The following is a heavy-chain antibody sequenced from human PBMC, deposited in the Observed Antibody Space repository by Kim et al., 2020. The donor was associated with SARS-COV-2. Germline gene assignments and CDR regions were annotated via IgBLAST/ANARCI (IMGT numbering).Heavy chain of an antibody. V-gene: IGHV3-53*01. D-gene: IGHD3-10*01. Sequence: DSLRGRFTIARENAKTTLYLKMNSLRAEDTAVYYCARVVEGMVRAEYFDYWGQGTLVTVSS. J-gene: IGHJ4*02. CDR3: ARVVEGMVRAEYFDY.